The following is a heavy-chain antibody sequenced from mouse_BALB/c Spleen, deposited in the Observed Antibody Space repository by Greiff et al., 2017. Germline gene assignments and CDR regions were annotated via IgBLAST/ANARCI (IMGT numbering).Heavy chain of an antibody. CDR1: GYTFTSYW. V-gene: IGHV1S22*01. CDR2: IYPGSGST. D-gene: IGHD2-10*02. CDR3: TREEYGIYYAMDY. J-gene: IGHJ4*01. Sequence: LQQPGSELVRPGASVKLSCKASGYTFTSYWMHWVKQRPGQGLEWIGNIYPGSGSTNYDEKFKSKATLTVDTSSSTAYMQLSSLTSEDSAVYYCTREEYGIYYAMDYWGQGTSVTVSS.